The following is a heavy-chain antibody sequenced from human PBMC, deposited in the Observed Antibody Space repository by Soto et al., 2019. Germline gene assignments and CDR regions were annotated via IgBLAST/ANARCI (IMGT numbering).Heavy chain of an antibody. J-gene: IGHJ5*02. Sequence: QVQLVQSGAEVKKPGASVKVSCKASGYTFSTFGISWVRQAPGQGLEWMGWMSPNNGNTNYARKFQGRVTMTTDTSTRTAYRELRSLKSDDTAVYYCARDPGGATGFDPWGQGTLVTVSS. V-gene: IGHV1-18*04. D-gene: IGHD1-1*01. CDR3: ARDPGGATGFDP. CDR1: GYTFSTFG. CDR2: MSPNNGNT.